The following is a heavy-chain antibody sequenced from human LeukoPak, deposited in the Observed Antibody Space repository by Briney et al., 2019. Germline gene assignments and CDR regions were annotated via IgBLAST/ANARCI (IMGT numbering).Heavy chain of an antibody. CDR1: GGSISSYY. V-gene: IGHV4-59*12. Sequence: NSSETLSLTCTVSGGSISSYYWSWIRQPPGRGLEWIGYIYYSGSTNYNPSLKSRVTMSVDTSKNQFSLRLTSVTAADTAIYYCARDGRSGYEDLWGPGTLVTVSS. D-gene: IGHD5-12*01. J-gene: IGHJ5*02. CDR2: IYYSGST. CDR3: ARDGRSGYEDL.